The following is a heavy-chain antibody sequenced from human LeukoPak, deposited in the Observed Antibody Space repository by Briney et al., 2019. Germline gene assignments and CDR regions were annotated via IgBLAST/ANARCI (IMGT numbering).Heavy chain of an antibody. CDR2: MNPNSGNT. CDR1: GCTFTYYD. CDR3: ARGRTRSSTSCLGY. J-gene: IGHJ4*02. D-gene: IGHD2-2*01. V-gene: IGHV1-8*02. Sequence: GASVKVSFMCSGCTFTYYDFNWVRQATGQGLEWMGWMNPNSGNTGYAQKFQGRVTITRNTSISTAYMELSSLRSEDTAVYYCARGRTRSSTSCLGYWGQGTLVTVSS.